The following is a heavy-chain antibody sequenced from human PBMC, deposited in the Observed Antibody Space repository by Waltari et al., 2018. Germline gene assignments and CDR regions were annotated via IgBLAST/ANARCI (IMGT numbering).Heavy chain of an antibody. Sequence: QVQPVESVGGAFQPGMSLRLSCAASGSSSGTYAMHWVRQALGKGLEWVAVISYDGTTKYSSDSGKGQFSISRDNSKNTLYLQMSSLRAEDTAVYYCVRNRRYPEYYFDHWGQGTLVTVSS. CDR2: ISYDGTTK. V-gene: IGHV3-30-3*01. J-gene: IGHJ4*02. CDR1: GSSSGTYA. CDR3: VRNRRYPEYYFDH. D-gene: IGHD3-16*01.